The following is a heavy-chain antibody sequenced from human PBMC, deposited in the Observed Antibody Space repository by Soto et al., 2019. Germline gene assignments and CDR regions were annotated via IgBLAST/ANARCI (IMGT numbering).Heavy chain of an antibody. CDR3: ARDAAAGLNDY. CDR2: ISAYNGNT. CDR1: GYTFTSYG. Sequence: QVQLVQSGAEVKKPGASVKVSCKASGYTFTSYGISWVRRAPGQGLEWMGWISAYNGNTKYVQKFQGRVTMTTDTATSTAYMELRSLRSDDTAVSYCARDAAAGLNDYWGQGTLVTVSS. J-gene: IGHJ4*02. V-gene: IGHV1-18*01. D-gene: IGHD6-13*01.